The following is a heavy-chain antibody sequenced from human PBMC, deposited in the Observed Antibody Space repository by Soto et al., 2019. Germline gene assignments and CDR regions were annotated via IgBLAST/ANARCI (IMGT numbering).Heavy chain of an antibody. Sequence: QVQLQESGPGLVKPSETLSLTCTVSGCSISSYYWCWIRQPPGKGLEWIGYIYYSGSTNYNPSLKSRVTISVDTSKNQFSLKLSSVTAADTAVYYCARRDYGEPYDYWGQGTLVTVSS. CDR3: ARRDYGEPYDY. J-gene: IGHJ4*02. CDR1: GCSISSYY. CDR2: IYYSGST. D-gene: IGHD4-17*01. V-gene: IGHV4-59*08.